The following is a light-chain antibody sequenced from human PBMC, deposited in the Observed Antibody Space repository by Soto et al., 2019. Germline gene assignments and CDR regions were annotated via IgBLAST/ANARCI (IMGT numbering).Light chain of an antibody. CDR1: QSISSW. CDR3: QQYNSYSRT. CDR2: DAS. J-gene: IGKJ1*01. Sequence: DIQMTQSPSTLSASVGDRVTITCRASQSISSWLAWYQQKPGKAPKLLIYDASSLESGVPSRFSGSGSGTEFTLTISSLQPDDFATYYRQQYNSYSRTFGHGTKVEIK. V-gene: IGKV1-5*01.